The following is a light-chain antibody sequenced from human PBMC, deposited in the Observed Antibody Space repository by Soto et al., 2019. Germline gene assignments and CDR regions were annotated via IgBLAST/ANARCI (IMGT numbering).Light chain of an antibody. CDR2: DAS. V-gene: IGKV3-11*01. CDR3: QRGDT. Sequence: EIVLTQSPATLSLSPGERATISCRASQSVSSNLAWYQQKPGQAPRLLIYDASNRATGIPARFSGSGSGTDFTLTISSLEPEDFAVYYCQRGDTFGQGTDWRL. CDR1: QSVSSN. J-gene: IGKJ5*01.